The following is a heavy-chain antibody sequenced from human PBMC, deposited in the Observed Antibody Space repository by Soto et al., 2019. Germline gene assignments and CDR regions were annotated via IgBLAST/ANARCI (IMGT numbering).Heavy chain of an antibody. CDR3: ARVVIEPYYYDSSGYFPQYFDY. V-gene: IGHV4-31*03. Sequence: SGTLSLTCTVSGGSISSAGYSWSWIRQHPWKGLEWIGYIYYSGSTYYNPSLKSRVTISVDTSKNQFSLKLSSVTAADTAVYYCARVVIEPYYYDSSGYFPQYFDYWGQGXLVTVYS. CDR1: GGSISSAGYS. CDR2: IYYSGST. D-gene: IGHD3-22*01. J-gene: IGHJ4*02.